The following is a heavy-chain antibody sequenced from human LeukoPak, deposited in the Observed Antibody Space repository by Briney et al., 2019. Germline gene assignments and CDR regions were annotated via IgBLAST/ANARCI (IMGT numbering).Heavy chain of an antibody. CDR2: IYYSGST. CDR3: ARLTKRNDPFAI. V-gene: IGHV4-59*01. Sequence: SETLSLTCSVSGGPISGYYWTWIRQPPGKGLEWIGYIYYSGSTNYNPSLKSRLTISVDTSKNQFSLKLSSVTAADTAVYYCARLTKRNDPFAIWGQGTMVTVSS. D-gene: IGHD1-14*01. CDR1: GGPISGYY. J-gene: IGHJ3*02.